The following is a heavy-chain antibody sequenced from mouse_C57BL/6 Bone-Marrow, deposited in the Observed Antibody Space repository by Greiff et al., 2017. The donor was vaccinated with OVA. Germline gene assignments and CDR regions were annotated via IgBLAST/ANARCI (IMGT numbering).Heavy chain of an antibody. V-gene: IGHV1-64*01. D-gene: IGHD1-1*01. CDR3: AREYYYGSSYVF. CDR1: GYTFTSYW. J-gene: IGHJ3*01. Sequence: QVQLQQPGAELVKPGASVKLSCKASGYTFTSYWMHWVKQRPGQGLEWIGMIHPNSGSTNYNEKFKSKATLTVDKSSSTAYRQLSSLTSEDSAVYYCAREYYYGSSYVFWGQGTLVTVSA. CDR2: IHPNSGST.